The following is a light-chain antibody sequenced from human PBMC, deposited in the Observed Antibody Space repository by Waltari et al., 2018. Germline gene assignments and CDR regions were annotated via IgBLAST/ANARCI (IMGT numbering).Light chain of an antibody. Sequence: DIRMTQSPSTLSASAGDRVTDTCRASQSINTWLAWYQQRPGKAPKVLIYKASTLESGVPSRFSGSGSGTEFTLTISSLQPDDFATYYCQQYDSYLFTFGPGTTVDVK. CDR2: KAS. CDR3: QQYDSYLFT. CDR1: QSINTW. V-gene: IGKV1-5*03. J-gene: IGKJ3*01.